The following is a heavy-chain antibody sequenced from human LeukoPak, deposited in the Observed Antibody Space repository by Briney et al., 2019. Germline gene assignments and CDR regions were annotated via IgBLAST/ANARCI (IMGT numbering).Heavy chain of an antibody. V-gene: IGHV4-4*09. D-gene: IGHD4-23*01. Sequence: SETLSLTCTVSGGSISSYYWSWIRQPPGKGLEWIGYIYTSGSTNYNPSLKSRVTISVDTSKDQFSLKLSSVAAADTAVYYCASNPGNALFDYWGQGTLVTVSS. CDR3: ASNPGNALFDY. J-gene: IGHJ4*02. CDR1: GGSISSYY. CDR2: IYTSGST.